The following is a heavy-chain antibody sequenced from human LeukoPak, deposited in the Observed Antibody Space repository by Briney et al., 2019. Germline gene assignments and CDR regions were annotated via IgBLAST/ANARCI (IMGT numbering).Heavy chain of an antibody. D-gene: IGHD4-23*01. CDR1: GFMFDDYS. J-gene: IGHJ6*02. CDR3: TRDRWYSSDDTSMYFYAMDL. V-gene: IGHV3-43*01. Sequence: PGGSLRLACAASGFMFDDYSMHWVRQAPGKALEWVSLMTRDAGRTYYADSVRGRFTISRDNRKKSLYLEMNSLRSGDTALYYCTRDRWYSSDDTSMYFYAMDLWGHGTAVTVS. CDR2: MTRDAGRT.